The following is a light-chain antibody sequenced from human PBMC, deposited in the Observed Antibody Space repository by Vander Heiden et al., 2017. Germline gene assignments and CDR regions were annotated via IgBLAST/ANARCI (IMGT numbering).Light chain of an antibody. CDR1: QSVSSY. CDR2: DAS. J-gene: IGKJ3*01. V-gene: IGKV3-11*01. Sequence: EIVLTQSPATLPLSPGERATLSCRASQSVSSYLAWYQQKPGQAPRLLIYDASNRATGIPARFSGSGSGTDFTLTISSLEPEDFAVYYCQQRSNWPRGFTFGPGTKVDIK. CDR3: QQRSNWPRGFT.